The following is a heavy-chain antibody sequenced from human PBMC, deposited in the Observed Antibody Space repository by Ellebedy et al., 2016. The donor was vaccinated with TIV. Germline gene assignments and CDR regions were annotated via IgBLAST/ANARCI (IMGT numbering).Heavy chain of an antibody. V-gene: IGHV3-23*01. CDR2: ISNTGSRT. CDR3: AKGRGGGSDTSAPRYYFDY. J-gene: IGHJ4*02. Sequence: GESLKISCAASGFTFNNYAMSWVRQAPGKGLEWVSTISNTGSRTYYADSVKGRFIISRDNSKKTLYLQMNSLRAEDTAVYYCAKGRGGGSDTSAPRYYFDYWGLGTLVTVSS. CDR1: GFTFNNYA. D-gene: IGHD3-22*01.